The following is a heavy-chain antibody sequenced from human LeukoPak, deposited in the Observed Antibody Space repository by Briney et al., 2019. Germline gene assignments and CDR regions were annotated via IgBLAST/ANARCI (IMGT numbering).Heavy chain of an antibody. Sequence: PGGSLRLSCAASGFIFTSYSINWVRQAPGKGLEWVSILSDSGANTYYADSVKGRFTISRDNSKNTLYLQMTSLRAEDTGVYYCARGGNSFVLDYWGQGTLVAVSS. CDR2: LSDSGANT. V-gene: IGHV3-23*01. CDR3: ARGGNSFVLDY. CDR1: GFIFTSYS. J-gene: IGHJ4*02. D-gene: IGHD1-7*01.